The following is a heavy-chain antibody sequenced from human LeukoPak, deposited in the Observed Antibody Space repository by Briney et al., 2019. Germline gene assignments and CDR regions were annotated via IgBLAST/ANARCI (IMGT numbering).Heavy chain of an antibody. CDR1: GGSISSYY. V-gene: IGHV4-59*01. CDR2: IYYSGST. D-gene: IGHD1-26*01. Sequence: PSETLSLTCTVSGGSISSYYWSWIRQPPGKGLDWIGYIYYSGSTNYNPSLKSRVTISVDTSKNQFSLKLSSVTAADTAVYYCARTKGGSYSIDYWGQGTLVTVSS. J-gene: IGHJ4*02. CDR3: ARTKGGSYSIDY.